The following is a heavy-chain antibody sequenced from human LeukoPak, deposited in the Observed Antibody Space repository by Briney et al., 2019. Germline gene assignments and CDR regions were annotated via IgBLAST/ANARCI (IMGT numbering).Heavy chain of an antibody. V-gene: IGHV1-2*06. Sequence: ASVKVSCEASGYTFTGYYMHWVRQAPGQGLEWMGRINPNSGGTNYAQKFQGRVTMTRDTSISTAYMELSRLRSDDTAVYYCARALSSGWYGYYFDYWGQGTLVTVSS. D-gene: IGHD6-19*01. CDR2: INPNSGGT. J-gene: IGHJ4*02. CDR1: GYTFTGYY. CDR3: ARALSSGWYGYYFDY.